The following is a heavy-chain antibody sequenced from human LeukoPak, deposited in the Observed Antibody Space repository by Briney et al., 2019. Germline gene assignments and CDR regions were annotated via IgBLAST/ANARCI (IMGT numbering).Heavy chain of an antibody. D-gene: IGHD6-13*01. CDR1: GFTFSSYA. CDR3: AKSGWQQLVSTFFDY. Sequence: GGSLRLSCAASGFTFSSYAMHWVRQAPGKGLEWVAVISYDGSNKYYADSVKGRFTISRDSSKNTLYLQMNSLRAEDTAVYYCAKSGWQQLVSTFFDYWGQGTLVTVSS. CDR2: ISYDGSNK. J-gene: IGHJ4*02. V-gene: IGHV3-30-3*02.